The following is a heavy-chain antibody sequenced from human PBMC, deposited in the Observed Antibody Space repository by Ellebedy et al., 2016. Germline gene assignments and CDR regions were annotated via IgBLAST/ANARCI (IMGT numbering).Heavy chain of an antibody. J-gene: IGHJ2*01. D-gene: IGHD5-12*01. CDR1: GGSISSYY. Sequence: SETLSLTCTLSGGSISSYYWSWIRQPPGKGLEWISYIYYTGSTNYNPSLKSRVTLSVDTSKNQFPLKLNSVSAADTAVYYLARLGGYGGPLGLWGRGTLVTVSS. CDR2: IYYTGST. V-gene: IGHV4-59*08. CDR3: ARLGGYGGPLGL.